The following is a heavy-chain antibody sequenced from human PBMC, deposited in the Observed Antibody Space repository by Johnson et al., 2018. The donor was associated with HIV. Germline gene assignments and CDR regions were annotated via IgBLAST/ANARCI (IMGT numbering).Heavy chain of an antibody. V-gene: IGHV3-30*14. CDR2: ISYDGSNK. CDR1: GFTFSSYA. D-gene: IGHD5-18*01. CDR3: ARAPGYSRAFDI. Sequence: QVLLVESGGGVVQPGRSLRLSCAASGFTFSSYAMHWVRQAPGKGLEWVAVISYDGSNKYYADSVKGRFTISSDNSKNTLYLHKNRLGAEDTAVYYCARAPGYSRAFDIWGQGTMVTVST. J-gene: IGHJ3*02.